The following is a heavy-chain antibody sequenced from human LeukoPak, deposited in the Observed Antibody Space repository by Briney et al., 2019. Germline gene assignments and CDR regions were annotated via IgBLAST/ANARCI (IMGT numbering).Heavy chain of an antibody. Sequence: SETLSLTCTVSGGSISSYYWSWIRQPPGKGLEWIGYIYYSGSTNYKPSLKSRVTISVDTSKNQFSLKLSSVTAADTAVYYCAREGITMVRGVIILNWFDPWGQGTLVTVSS. CDR1: GGSISSYY. CDR3: AREGITMVRGVIILNWFDP. V-gene: IGHV4-59*12. D-gene: IGHD3-10*01. J-gene: IGHJ5*02. CDR2: IYYSGST.